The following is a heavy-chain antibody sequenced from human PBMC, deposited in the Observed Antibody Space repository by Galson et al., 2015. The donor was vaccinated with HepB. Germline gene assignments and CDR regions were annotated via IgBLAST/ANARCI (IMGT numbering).Heavy chain of an antibody. CDR2: INDSGST. V-gene: IGHV4-34*01. Sequence: SETLSLTCDVYGGSFSGYYWNWIRQSPGKGLEWIGQINDSGSTNCNPSLKSRVTISLDTSKNQFSLKLNSVTAADTALYYCARGRLKGAHNCFDPWGQGTLVIVSS. J-gene: IGHJ5*02. CDR3: ARGRLKGAHNCFDP. CDR1: GGSFSGYY.